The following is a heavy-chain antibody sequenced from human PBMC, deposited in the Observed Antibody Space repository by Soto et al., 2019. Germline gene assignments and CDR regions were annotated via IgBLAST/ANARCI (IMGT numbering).Heavy chain of an antibody. Sequence: ASVKVSCKASGYTFTSYAMNWVRQAPGQGLEWMGWINTNTGNPTYAQGFTGRFVFSLDTSVSTAYLQICSLKAEDTAVYYCARDRITMVRGVKGWFDPWGQGTLVTSPQ. J-gene: IGHJ5*02. CDR3: ARDRITMVRGVKGWFDP. D-gene: IGHD3-10*01. CDR2: INTNTGNP. V-gene: IGHV7-4-1*01. CDR1: GYTFTSYA.